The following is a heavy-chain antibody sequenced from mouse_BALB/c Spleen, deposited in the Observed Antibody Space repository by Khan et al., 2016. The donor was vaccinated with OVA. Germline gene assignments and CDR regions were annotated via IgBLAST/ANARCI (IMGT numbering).Heavy chain of an antibody. Sequence: EVKLEESGPELVKPGASVKMSCKASGYTFTSYVMHWVKQKPGLGLEWIGYIYPFNDDTKYNEKFKGKATLTPDKSSSTAYMELSSLTSEDSSVYYCAPVGNYYVSFAYWGQGTLVTVSA. J-gene: IGHJ3*01. CDR1: GYTFTSYV. CDR2: IYPFNDDT. V-gene: IGHV1S136*01. D-gene: IGHD1-1*01. CDR3: APVGNYYVSFAY.